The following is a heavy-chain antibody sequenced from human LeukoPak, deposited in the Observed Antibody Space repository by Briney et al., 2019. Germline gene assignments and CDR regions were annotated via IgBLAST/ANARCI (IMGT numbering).Heavy chain of an antibody. J-gene: IGHJ6*03. CDR3: ARVREYYYDSSGYYWGGYYYYYMDV. V-gene: IGHV4-39*07. CDR1: GGSISSSSYY. D-gene: IGHD3-22*01. CDR2: IYYSGST. Sequence: SETLSLTCTVSGGSISSSSYYWGWIRQPPGKGLEWIGSIYYSGSTYYNPSLKSRVTISVDTSKNQFSLKLSFVTAADTAVYYCARVREYYYDSSGYYWGGYYYYYMDVWGKGTTVTVSS.